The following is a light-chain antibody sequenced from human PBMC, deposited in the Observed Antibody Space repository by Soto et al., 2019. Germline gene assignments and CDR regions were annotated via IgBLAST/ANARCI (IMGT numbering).Light chain of an antibody. J-gene: IGLJ2*01. CDR2: TND. Sequence: QPVLTQPPSASGTPGQRVTISCSGSSSNIGSDTVNWYQQFPGTAPKLLIYTNDQRPSGVPGRISGSKSGTSASLAISGLQSEDEADYYCASWDDSLNGPVFGGGTKVTVL. CDR1: SSNIGSDT. V-gene: IGLV1-44*01. CDR3: ASWDDSLNGPV.